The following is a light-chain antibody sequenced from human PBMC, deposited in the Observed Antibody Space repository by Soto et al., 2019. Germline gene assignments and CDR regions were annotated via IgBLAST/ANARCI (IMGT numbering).Light chain of an antibody. V-gene: IGKV1-5*03. CDR1: ESISRW. J-gene: IGKJ1*01. Sequence: DIQMTQSPSSLSASVGDRVTITCRASESISRWLAWYQQKPGKAPKLLIYKASSLESGVPSRFSGSGSGTDFILTINTLQADDFATYYCLHTYSFPRTFGQGPRW. CDR3: LHTYSFPRT. CDR2: KAS.